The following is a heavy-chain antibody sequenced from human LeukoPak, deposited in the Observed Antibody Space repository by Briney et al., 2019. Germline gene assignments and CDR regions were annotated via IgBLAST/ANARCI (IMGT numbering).Heavy chain of an antibody. J-gene: IGHJ6*02. CDR1: GGSMSSSY. D-gene: IGHD2-8*01. Sequence: SETLSLTCTVSGGSMSSSYWSWIRQPPGKGLEWIGYIYYSGSTNYNPSLKSRVTISVDTSKNQFSLKLSSVTAADTAVYYCAREGVLPRRVGMDVWGQGTTVTVSS. CDR3: AREGVLPRRVGMDV. V-gene: IGHV4-59*01. CDR2: IYYSGST.